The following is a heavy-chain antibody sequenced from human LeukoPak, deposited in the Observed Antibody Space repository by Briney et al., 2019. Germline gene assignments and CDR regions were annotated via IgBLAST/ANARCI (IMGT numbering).Heavy chain of an antibody. CDR2: ISSSSTYT. Sequence: GGSLRLSCAASGFTFSDYYMSWIRQAPGKGLEWLSYISSSSTYTNYADSVKGRFTISRDNAKNSLYLQMNSLRAEDTAVYYCARDLKGSVWYVDYWGQGTLVTVSS. D-gene: IGHD6-19*01. J-gene: IGHJ4*02. CDR3: ARDLKGSVWYVDY. CDR1: GFTFSDYY. V-gene: IGHV3-11*05.